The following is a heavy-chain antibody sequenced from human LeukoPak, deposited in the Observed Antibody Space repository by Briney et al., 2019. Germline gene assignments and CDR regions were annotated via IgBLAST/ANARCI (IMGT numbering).Heavy chain of an antibody. Sequence: PSETLSLTCAVSGYSISSGYYWSWIRQPAGKGLEWIGRIYTSGSTNYNPSLKSRVTMSVDTSKNQFSLKLSSVTAADTAVYYCARDPWFGELLWYFDLWGRGTLVTVSS. V-gene: IGHV4-4*07. D-gene: IGHD3-10*01. CDR1: GYSISSGYY. J-gene: IGHJ2*01. CDR3: ARDPWFGELLWYFDL. CDR2: IYTSGST.